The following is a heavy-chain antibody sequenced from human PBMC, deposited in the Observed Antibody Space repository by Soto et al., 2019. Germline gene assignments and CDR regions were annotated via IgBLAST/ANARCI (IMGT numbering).Heavy chain of an antibody. CDR3: AKGRKPDPDACLCAFYS. V-gene: IGHV3-23*01. CDR1: GLTFRSYA. Sequence: PGVSLRLSWVVCGLTFRSYAISWDRQAPGTGLEWVSGISGGGGGTYYADSVKGRFTISRDPSTTTLFLDMYSLGAEDTAIYYCAKGRKPDPDACLCAFYSCGQG. J-gene: IGHJ4*02. CDR2: ISGGGGGT. D-gene: IGHD2-2*01.